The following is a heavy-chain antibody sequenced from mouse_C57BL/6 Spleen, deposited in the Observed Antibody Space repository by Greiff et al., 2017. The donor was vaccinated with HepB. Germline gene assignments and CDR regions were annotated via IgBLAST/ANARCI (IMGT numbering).Heavy chain of an antibody. D-gene: IGHD2-12*01. V-gene: IGHV1-4*01. Sequence: VMLVESGAELARPGASVKMSCKASGYTFTSYTMHWVKQRPGQGLEWIGYINPSSGYTKYNQKFKDKATLTADKSSSTAYMQLSSLTSEDSAVYYCANDDWFAYWGQGTLVTVSA. CDR3: ANDDWFAY. J-gene: IGHJ3*01. CDR1: GYTFTSYT. CDR2: INPSSGYT.